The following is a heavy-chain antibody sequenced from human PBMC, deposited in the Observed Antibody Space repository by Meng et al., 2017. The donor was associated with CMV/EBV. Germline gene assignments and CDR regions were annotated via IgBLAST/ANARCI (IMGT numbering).Heavy chain of an antibody. V-gene: IGHV4-59*01. Sequence: SETLSLTCTVSGGSISSYYWSWIRQPPGKGLEWIGYIYYSGSTNYNPSLKSRVTISVDTSKNQFSLKLSSVTAADTAVYYCARDVGGDYRNDYYYYYGMDVWGQGTTVTVS. CDR2: IYYSGST. D-gene: IGHD4-17*01. CDR1: GGSISSYY. J-gene: IGHJ6*02. CDR3: ARDVGGDYRNDYYYYYGMDV.